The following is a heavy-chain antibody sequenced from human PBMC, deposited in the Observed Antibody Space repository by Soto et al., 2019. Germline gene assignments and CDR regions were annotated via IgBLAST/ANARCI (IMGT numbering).Heavy chain of an antibody. CDR1: GGTFSSYA. CDR2: TIPIFGTA. Sequence: QVQLVQSGAEVKKPGSSVKVSCKASGGTFSSYAISWVRQAPGQGLEWMGGTIPIFGTADYAQKFQGRVTIPADESTSTAYMELSSLRSEDTAVYYCARALAAACTGGYYYYGMEVWGQGTTVTVSS. V-gene: IGHV1-69*01. CDR3: ARALAAACTGGYYYYGMEV. J-gene: IGHJ6*02. D-gene: IGHD6-13*01.